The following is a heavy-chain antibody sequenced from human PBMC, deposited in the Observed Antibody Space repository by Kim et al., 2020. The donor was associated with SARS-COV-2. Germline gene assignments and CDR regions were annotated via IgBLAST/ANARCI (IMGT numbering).Heavy chain of an antibody. Sequence: GGSLRLSCTGSGFTFGDYAVTWVRQAPGKGLEFVGFIRTKDYGGAAEYAASVRGRFSISRDDSKSISYLQMNSLKIEDTAFYYCSRGSWELQLAVPQFWGQGTLVTVSS. J-gene: IGHJ4*02. D-gene: IGHD5-18*01. CDR2: IRTKDYGGAA. CDR1: GFTFGDYA. CDR3: SRGSWELQLAVPQF. V-gene: IGHV3-49*04.